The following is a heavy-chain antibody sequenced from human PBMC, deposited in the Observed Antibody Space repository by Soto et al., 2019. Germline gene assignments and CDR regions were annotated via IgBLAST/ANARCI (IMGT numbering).Heavy chain of an antibody. CDR1: GFTFSSYW. Sequence: GGSLRLSCAASGFTFSSYWMSWARQAPGKGLEWVANIKQDGSEKYYVDSVKGRFTISRDNAKNSLFLQMNSLRDEDTAVYYCARDTVTHYFDYWGLGALVTVSS. V-gene: IGHV3-7*01. J-gene: IGHJ4*02. CDR3: ARDTVTHYFDY. CDR2: IKQDGSEK. D-gene: IGHD4-17*01.